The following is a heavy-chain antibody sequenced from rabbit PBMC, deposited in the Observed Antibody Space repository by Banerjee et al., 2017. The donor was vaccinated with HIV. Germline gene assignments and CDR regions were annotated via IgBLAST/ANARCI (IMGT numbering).Heavy chain of an antibody. CDR3: ARSYGGGANGYFNL. J-gene: IGHJ4*01. V-gene: IGHV1S40*01. Sequence: QSLEESGGDLVKPGASLTLTCTASGIDFSSSYYMCWVRQAPEKGLEWIACIYAGSYGSTYYASWAKGRFSISKTSSTTVTLQMTSLTAADTATYFCARSYGGGANGYFNLWGQGTLVTVS. CDR1: GIDFSSSYY. CDR2: IYAGSYGST. D-gene: IGHD4-2*01.